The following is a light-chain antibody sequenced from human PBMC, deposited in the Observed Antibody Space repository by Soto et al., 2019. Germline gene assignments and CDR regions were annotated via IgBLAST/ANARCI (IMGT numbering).Light chain of an antibody. J-gene: IGKJ2*01. Sequence: EIVMTQSPATLSVSPGERATLSCRASQSVRSNLAWYQQKPGQAPRLLIYGASTRATGIPARFSGSGSGTEFTLTISSLQSEDFAVYYCQQYNNWPPYTFGQWTKLEIK. V-gene: IGKV3-15*01. CDR3: QQYNNWPPYT. CDR1: QSVRSN. CDR2: GAS.